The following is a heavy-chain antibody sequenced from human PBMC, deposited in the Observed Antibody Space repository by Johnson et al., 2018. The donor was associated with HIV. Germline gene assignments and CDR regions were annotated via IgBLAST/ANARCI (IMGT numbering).Heavy chain of an antibody. D-gene: IGHD1-14*01. CDR3: NQDAFDF. CDR1: GFTFSSYA. Sequence: VHLVESGGGLVQPGGSLRLSCAASGFTFSSYAMSWVRQAPGKGLEWVSRINSDGSSTSYADSVKGRFTISRDNSKNTLYLQMNSLRAEDTAVYYCNQDAFDFWGQGTMVTVSS. V-gene: IGHV3-23*04. J-gene: IGHJ3*01. CDR2: INSDGSST.